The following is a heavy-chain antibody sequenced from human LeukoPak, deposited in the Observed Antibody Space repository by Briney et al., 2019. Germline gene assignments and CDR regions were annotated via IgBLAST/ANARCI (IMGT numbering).Heavy chain of an antibody. CDR3: AKDSRDGYKYLDNWFDP. Sequence: GGSLRLSCAASGFTFDDYAMHWVRHAPGRGLEWVSGICWNSGSIGYADSVKRRFTISRDNAKNSLYLQMNSLRAEDTALYYCAKDSRDGYKYLDNWFDPWGQGTLVTVSS. CDR2: ICWNSGSI. J-gene: IGHJ5*02. V-gene: IGHV3-9*01. CDR1: GFTFDDYA. D-gene: IGHD5-24*01.